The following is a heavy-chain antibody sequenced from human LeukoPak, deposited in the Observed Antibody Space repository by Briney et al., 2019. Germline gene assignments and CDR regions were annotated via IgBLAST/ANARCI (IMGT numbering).Heavy chain of an antibody. V-gene: IGHV3-11*01. J-gene: IGHJ4*02. CDR1: GFIFSDYY. Sequence: GGSLRLSCAASGFIFSDYYMSWIRQVPGKGLEWVSYTSSSGGATYYAGFVKGRFTVSRDNAQNSLSLQMNSLRVEDTAVYYCARDRQVHTSLDSVEYWGQGALVTVSS. D-gene: IGHD3-3*02. CDR2: TSSSGGAT. CDR3: ARDRQVHTSLDSVEY.